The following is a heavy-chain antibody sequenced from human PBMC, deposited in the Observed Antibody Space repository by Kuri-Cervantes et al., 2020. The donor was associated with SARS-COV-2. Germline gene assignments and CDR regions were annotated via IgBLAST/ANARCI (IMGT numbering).Heavy chain of an antibody. CDR2: ISYDGSNK. CDR3: ARDVGSYFDY. J-gene: IGHJ4*02. V-gene: IGHV3-30*04. Sequence: GESLKISCAASGFIFSSHALHWVRQAPGKGLEWVAVISYDGSNKYYADSVKGRFTISRDNSKNTLYLQMNSLRAEDTAVYYCARDVGSYFDYWGQGTLVTVSS. D-gene: IGHD2-15*01. CDR1: GFIFSSHA.